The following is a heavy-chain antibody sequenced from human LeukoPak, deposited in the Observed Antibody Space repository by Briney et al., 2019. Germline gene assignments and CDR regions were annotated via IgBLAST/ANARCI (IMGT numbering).Heavy chain of an antibody. D-gene: IGHD3-10*02. Sequence: SETLSLTCAVYGGSFSGYYWTWIRQPPGKGLEWIGEINHSGSTNYNPSLKSRVTISIDTSKNQFSLILSSVTAADTAVYYCARGLFDVYWGQGTLVTVSS. V-gene: IGHV4-34*01. CDR2: INHSGST. CDR1: GGSFSGYY. J-gene: IGHJ4*02. CDR3: ARGLFDVY.